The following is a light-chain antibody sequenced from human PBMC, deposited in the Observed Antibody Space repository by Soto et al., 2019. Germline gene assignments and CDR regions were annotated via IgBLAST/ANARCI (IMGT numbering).Light chain of an antibody. CDR1: QSISSY. Sequence: DIQMTQSPSSLSASVGDRVTITCRASQSISSYLNWYQQKPGKAPKLLIYAASSLQSGVPSRFSGSGSGTDFTLTISSLQPEDFETYYCQQSYSTPFTFGHGNNVDI. J-gene: IGKJ3*01. CDR3: QQSYSTPFT. V-gene: IGKV1-39*01. CDR2: AAS.